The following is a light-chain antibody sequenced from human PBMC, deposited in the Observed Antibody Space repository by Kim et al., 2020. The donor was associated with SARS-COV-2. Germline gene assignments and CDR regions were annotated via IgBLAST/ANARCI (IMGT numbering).Light chain of an antibody. J-gene: IGKJ1*01. CDR2: DAS. Sequence: DIQMTQSPYTLSASVGDRVTITCRASQNISTCLAWYQQRPGKAPKVLIYDASKLQSGVPSRFSGSGSETEFTLTINGLQPDDFATYHCQQYKTYWTFGQGTKVDIK. CDR3: QQYKTYWT. V-gene: IGKV1-5*01. CDR1: QNISTC.